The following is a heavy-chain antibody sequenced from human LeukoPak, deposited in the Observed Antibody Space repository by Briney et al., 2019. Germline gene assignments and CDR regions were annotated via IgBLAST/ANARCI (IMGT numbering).Heavy chain of an antibody. J-gene: IGHJ6*02. D-gene: IGHD2-15*01. CDR3: ARDWEYCSGGSCWAHVGMDV. V-gene: IGHV3-33*01. CDR2: IWYDGSNK. Sequence: GGSLRLSCAASGFTFSSYGMHWVRQAPGKGLEWVAVIWYDGSNKYYADSVKGRFTISRDNSKNTLYLQMNSLRAEDTAVYYCARDWEYCSGGSCWAHVGMDVWGQGTTVTVSS. CDR1: GFTFSSYG.